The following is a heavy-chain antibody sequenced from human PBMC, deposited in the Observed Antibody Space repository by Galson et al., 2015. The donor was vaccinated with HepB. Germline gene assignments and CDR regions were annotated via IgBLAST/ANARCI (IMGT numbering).Heavy chain of an antibody. Sequence: SLRLSCAASGFIFSSYAMHWVRQSPGKGLEWVAVIWYDGSNSYYADSVKGRLIISRDNSKNTMDLQMNSLRVEDTAVYYCAASYSYSTSRYYFESWGQGTLVTVSS. D-gene: IGHD6-13*01. V-gene: IGHV3-33*01. CDR3: AASYSYSTSRYYFES. CDR2: IWYDGSNS. J-gene: IGHJ4*02. CDR1: GFIFSSYA.